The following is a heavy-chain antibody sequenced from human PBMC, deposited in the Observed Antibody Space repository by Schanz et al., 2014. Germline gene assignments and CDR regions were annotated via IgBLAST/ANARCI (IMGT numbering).Heavy chain of an antibody. CDR1: GYSFTTYD. J-gene: IGHJ6*02. Sequence: QVQLVQSGAEVKKPGASVRVSCKASGYSFTTYDVNWVRQATGQGLEWMGRIIPILGITNVAQKFQGRVTMTADKSTSTVYMEVSGLRSEDTAVYYCAKVDRTRYYAMDVWGQGTTVTVSS. CDR2: IIPILGIT. V-gene: IGHV1-69*09. CDR3: AKVDRTRYYAMDV. D-gene: IGHD3-9*01.